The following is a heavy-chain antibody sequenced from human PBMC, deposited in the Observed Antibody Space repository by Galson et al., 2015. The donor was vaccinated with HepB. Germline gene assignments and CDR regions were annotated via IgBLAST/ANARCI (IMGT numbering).Heavy chain of an antibody. CDR3: ARSEGVVAYMGLDY. CDR2: IWYDGSNK. J-gene: IGHJ4*02. D-gene: IGHD3-22*01. CDR1: GFTFSSYG. V-gene: IGHV3-33*08. Sequence: SLRLSCAASGFTFSSYGMHWVRQAPGKGLEWVAVIWYDGSNKYHADSVKGRFTISRDNSKNTLYLQMNSLRAEDTAVYYCARSEGVVAYMGLDYWGQGTLVTVSS.